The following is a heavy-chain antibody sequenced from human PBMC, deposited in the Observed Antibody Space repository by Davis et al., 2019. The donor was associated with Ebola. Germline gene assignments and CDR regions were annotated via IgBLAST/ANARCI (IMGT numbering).Heavy chain of an antibody. D-gene: IGHD4-17*01. CDR3: AKDPLSTVAIFYFDY. V-gene: IGHV3-23*01. Sequence: PGGSLRLSCAASGFTFSTYAMSWVRQAPGKGLEWVSAISGSGGTTYYADSVKGRFTLSRDNSKNTLYLQMNSLRAGDTAVYYCAKDPLSTVAIFYFDYWGQGTLVTVSS. CDR2: ISGSGGTT. CDR1: GFTFSTYA. J-gene: IGHJ4*02.